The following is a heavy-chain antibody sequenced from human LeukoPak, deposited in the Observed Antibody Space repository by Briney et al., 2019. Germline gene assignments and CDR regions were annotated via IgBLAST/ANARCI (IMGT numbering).Heavy chain of an antibody. J-gene: IGHJ4*02. CDR2: IYTSGST. D-gene: IGHD5-18*01. CDR1: GGSISSCY. Sequence: SETLSLTCTVSGGSISSCYWSWIRQPAGKGLEWIGRIYTSGSTNYNPSLKSRVTMSVDTSKNQFSLKLSSVTAADTAVYYCARDRDTAMVTGFDYWGQGTLVTVSS. CDR3: ARDRDTAMVTGFDY. V-gene: IGHV4-4*07.